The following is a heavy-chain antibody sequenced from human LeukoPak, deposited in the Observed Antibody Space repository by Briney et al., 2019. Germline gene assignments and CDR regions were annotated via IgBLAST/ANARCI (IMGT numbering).Heavy chain of an antibody. V-gene: IGHV4-59*01. D-gene: IGHD6-19*01. CDR1: GGSISSYY. CDR3: ARVEGIAVAGIDY. J-gene: IGHJ4*02. Sequence: SETLSLTCTVSGGSISSYYWSWIRQPPGKGLEWIGYIYYSGSTNYNPSLKSRVTISVDTSKNQFSLKLSSVTAADTAVYYCARVEGIAVAGIDYWGQGTLVTVSS. CDR2: IYYSGST.